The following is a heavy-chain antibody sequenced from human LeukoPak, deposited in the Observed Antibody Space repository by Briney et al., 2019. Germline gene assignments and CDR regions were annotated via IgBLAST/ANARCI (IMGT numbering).Heavy chain of an antibody. CDR2: IHYFGST. J-gene: IGHJ4*02. Sequence: SETLSLTCTVSGGSISSSSYYWGWIRQPPGKGLEWIGSIHYFGSTNYNPSLKSRVTISVDTCKNQFSLKLSSVTAADTAVYYCARVRNYYDSTLGYFDYWGQGTLVTVSS. D-gene: IGHD3-22*01. CDR3: ARVRNYYDSTLGYFDY. V-gene: IGHV4-39*07. CDR1: GGSISSSSYY.